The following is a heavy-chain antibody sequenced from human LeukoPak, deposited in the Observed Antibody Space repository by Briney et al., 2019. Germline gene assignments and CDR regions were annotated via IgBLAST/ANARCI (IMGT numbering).Heavy chain of an antibody. V-gene: IGHV3-30*02. CDR3: AKDRAYGQFLWGNDY. CDR1: GFIFNTYG. J-gene: IGHJ4*02. CDR2: IRNDGSDK. Sequence: QTGGSLRLSCAASGFIFNTYGMHWVRQAPGKGLEWVAFIRNDGSDKYYAVSVKGRFTISRDNSKNTLYLQMNSLRVEDTALYYCAKDRAYGQFLWGNDYWGRGTLVTVSS. D-gene: IGHD2-21*01.